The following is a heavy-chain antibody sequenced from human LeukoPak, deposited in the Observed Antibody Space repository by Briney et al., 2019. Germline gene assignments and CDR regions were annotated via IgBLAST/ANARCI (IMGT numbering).Heavy chain of an antibody. CDR3: AKDLSMIRFGGDYYYYGMDV. Sequence: GGSLRLSCAPSGFTLSNFGMNWVRQAPGKGLEWVAVISYDGNNKYYADSVRGRFTISRDNSKNTVFLQMNSLSAEDTAVYHCAKDLSMIRFGGDYYYYGMDVWGQGATVTVSS. CDR2: ISYDGNNK. D-gene: IGHD3-16*01. CDR1: GFTLSNFG. V-gene: IGHV3-30*18. J-gene: IGHJ6*02.